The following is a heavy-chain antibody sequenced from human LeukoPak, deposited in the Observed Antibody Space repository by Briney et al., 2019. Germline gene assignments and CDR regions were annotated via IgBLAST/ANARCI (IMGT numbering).Heavy chain of an antibody. J-gene: IGHJ4*02. CDR3: ARVLRGRYNLGD. Sequence: GGSLRLSCAASGFTFGSYWMSWVRQAPGKGLEWVANIKQDGSEKYYVDSVKGRFTISRDNAKNSLYLQMNSLRDEDTAVYYCARVLRGRYNLGDWGQGTLVTV. CDR2: IKQDGSEK. D-gene: IGHD3-10*01. CDR1: GFTFGSYW. V-gene: IGHV3-7*04.